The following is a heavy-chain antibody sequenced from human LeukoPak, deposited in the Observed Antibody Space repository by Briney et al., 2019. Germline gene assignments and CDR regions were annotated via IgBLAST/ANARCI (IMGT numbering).Heavy chain of an antibody. Sequence: GGSLRLSCAASGFTFDDYAMHWVRQAPGKGLEWVSGISWNSGSIGYADSVKGRFTISRDNAKNSLYLQMNSLRAEDTALYYCAKDSYGPPYYYYGMDVWGQGTTVTVSS. D-gene: IGHD5-18*01. CDR3: AKDSYGPPYYYYGMDV. CDR2: ISWNSGSI. J-gene: IGHJ6*02. CDR1: GFTFDDYA. V-gene: IGHV3-9*01.